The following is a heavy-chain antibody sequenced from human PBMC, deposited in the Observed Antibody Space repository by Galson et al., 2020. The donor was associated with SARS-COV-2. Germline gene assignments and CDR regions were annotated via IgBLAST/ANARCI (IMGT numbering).Heavy chain of an antibody. CDR3: ARDLWWLQNYFDY. Sequence: GESLKISCAASGFTFSSYAMHWVRQAPGKGLEWVAVISYDGSNKYYADSVKGRFTISRDNSKNTLYLQMNSLRAEDTAVYYCARDLWWLQNYFDYWGQGTLVTVSS. D-gene: IGHD2-21*01. V-gene: IGHV3-30*04. J-gene: IGHJ4*02. CDR1: GFTFSSYA. CDR2: ISYDGSNK.